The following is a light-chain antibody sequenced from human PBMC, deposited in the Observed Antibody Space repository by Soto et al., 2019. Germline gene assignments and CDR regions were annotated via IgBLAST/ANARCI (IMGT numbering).Light chain of an antibody. CDR3: CSYAGSSTPVV. Sequence: HSALTQPASVSGSPGQSITISCTGTSSDVGSYNLVSWYQQHPGKAPKLMIYEGSKRPSGVSNRFSGSKSGNTASLTISGLQAEDEADYYCCSYAGSSTPVVFGGGTQLTVL. J-gene: IGLJ2*01. CDR1: SSDVGSYNL. CDR2: EGS. V-gene: IGLV2-23*01.